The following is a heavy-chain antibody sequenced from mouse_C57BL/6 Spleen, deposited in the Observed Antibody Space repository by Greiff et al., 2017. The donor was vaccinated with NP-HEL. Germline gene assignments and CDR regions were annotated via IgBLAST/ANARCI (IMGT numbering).Heavy chain of an antibody. J-gene: IGHJ3*01. V-gene: IGHV1-7*01. CDR2: INPSSGYT. D-gene: IGHD3-2*02. CDR1: GYTFTSYW. Sequence: QVQLKESGAELAKPGASVKLSCKASGYTFTSYWMHWVKQRPGQGLEWIGYINPSSGYTKYNQKFKDKATLTADKSSSTAYMQLSSLTYEDSAVYYCAKTAQATGFAYWGQGTLVTVSA. CDR3: AKTAQATGFAY.